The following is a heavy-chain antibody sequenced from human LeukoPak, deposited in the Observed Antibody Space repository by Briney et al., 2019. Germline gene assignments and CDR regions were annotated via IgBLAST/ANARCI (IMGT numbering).Heavy chain of an antibody. CDR2: IYYSGST. J-gene: IGHJ4*02. CDR3: AREVTWLAPDY. Sequence: PSETLSLTCTVSXGXXSSYYWSWIRQXXXXXXEWIGYIYYSGSTNYNPSLKSRVTISVDTSKNQFPLKLSSVTAADTAVYYCAREVTWLAPDYWGQGALVTVSS. V-gene: IGHV4-59*12. CDR1: XGXXSSYY. D-gene: IGHD6-19*01.